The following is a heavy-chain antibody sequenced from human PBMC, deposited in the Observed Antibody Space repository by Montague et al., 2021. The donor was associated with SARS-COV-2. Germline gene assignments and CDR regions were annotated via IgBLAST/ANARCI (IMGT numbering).Heavy chain of an antibody. D-gene: IGHD2-2*01. CDR3: ARQPPYQTGALDI. CDR1: GGSISNSHYY. CDR2: IYFNGHT. J-gene: IGHJ3*02. V-gene: IGHV4-39*01. Sequence: SETLSLTCTVSGGSISNSHYYCAWIRQPPGKGLEWIGSIYFNGHTYYNPSLKNRASISLDTSKNQYYLKLSSVAAADTAMYYCARQPPYQTGALDIWGQGKMVTVSS.